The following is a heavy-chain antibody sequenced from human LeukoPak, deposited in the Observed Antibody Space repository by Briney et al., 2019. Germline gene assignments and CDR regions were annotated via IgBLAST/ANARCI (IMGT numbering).Heavy chain of an antibody. CDR2: MNPNSGNT. CDR1: GYTFTSYD. Sequence: GASVKVSCKASGYTFTSYDINWVRQATGQGLEWMGWMNPNSGNTGYAQKFQGRVTMTRNTSISTAYMELSSLRSEDTAVYYCARGGLATTGDWFDPWGQGTLVTVSS. J-gene: IGHJ5*02. V-gene: IGHV1-8*01. CDR3: ARGGLATTGDWFDP. D-gene: IGHD5-12*01.